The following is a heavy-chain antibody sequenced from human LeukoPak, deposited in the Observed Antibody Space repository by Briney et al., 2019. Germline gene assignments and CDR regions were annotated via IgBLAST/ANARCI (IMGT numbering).Heavy chain of an antibody. CDR2: IYYSGST. CDR1: GGSISSYY. J-gene: IGHJ6*03. V-gene: IGHV4-59*01. Sequence: SETLSLTCAVSGGSISSYYWSWIRQPPGKGLEWIGYIYYSGSTNYNPSLKSRVTISVDTSKNQFSLKLSSVTAADTAVYYCASSGITGILDYYMDVWGKGTTVTVSS. D-gene: IGHD1-20*01. CDR3: ASSGITGILDYYMDV.